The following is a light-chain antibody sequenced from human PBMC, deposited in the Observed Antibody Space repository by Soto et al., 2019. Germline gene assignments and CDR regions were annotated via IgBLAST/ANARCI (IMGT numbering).Light chain of an antibody. CDR3: QQHNNWPPLT. V-gene: IGKV3-15*01. Sequence: EIVMTQSPATLSVSPGERATLSCRASQSVSSNLAWYQQKPGQAPRLLIYGVSTRATGIPARFSGSGSGTEFTLTISSLQSEDFAVYYCQQHNNWPPLTFGGGTKVEIK. CDR1: QSVSSN. CDR2: GVS. J-gene: IGKJ4*01.